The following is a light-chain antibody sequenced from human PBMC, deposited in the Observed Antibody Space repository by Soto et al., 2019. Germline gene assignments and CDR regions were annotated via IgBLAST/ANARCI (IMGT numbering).Light chain of an antibody. CDR1: QSVRSH. Sequence: EIVMTQSPVTLSVSPGERVTLSCRASQSVRSHLAWYQQKPGQAPRLLIFGASTRATGIPARFSGSGSGTEFTLTISSLQSEDFVVYYCQQYNNLPRTFGQGTKVEIK. J-gene: IGKJ1*01. CDR3: QQYNNLPRT. V-gene: IGKV3-15*01. CDR2: GAS.